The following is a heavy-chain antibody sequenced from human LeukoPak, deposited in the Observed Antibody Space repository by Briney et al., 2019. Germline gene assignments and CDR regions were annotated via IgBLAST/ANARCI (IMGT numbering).Heavy chain of an antibody. Sequence: SETLSLTCTVSGGSISSSSYYWGWIRQPPGKGLEWIGSIYYSGSTYYNPSLKSRVTISVDTSKNQFSLKLSSVTAADTAVYYCARGRRDGYIEYYFDYWGQGTLVTVSS. CDR2: IYYSGST. CDR1: GGSISSSSYY. J-gene: IGHJ4*02. CDR3: ARGRRDGYIEYYFDY. D-gene: IGHD5-24*01. V-gene: IGHV4-39*07.